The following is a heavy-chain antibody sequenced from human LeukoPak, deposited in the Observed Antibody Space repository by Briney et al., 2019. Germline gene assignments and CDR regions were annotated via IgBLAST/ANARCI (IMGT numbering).Heavy chain of an antibody. J-gene: IGHJ4*02. CDR1: GFTFSNAW. Sequence: GGSLRLSCAASGFTFSNAWMSWVRQAPGKGLEWVGRIKSKTDGGTTDYAAPVKGRFTISRDNSKNTLYLHMNSLRADDTAVYYCAKRRYSDSGNFDLWGQGTLVTVSS. V-gene: IGHV3-15*01. CDR2: IKSKTDGGTT. CDR3: AKRRYSDSGNFDL. D-gene: IGHD3-10*01.